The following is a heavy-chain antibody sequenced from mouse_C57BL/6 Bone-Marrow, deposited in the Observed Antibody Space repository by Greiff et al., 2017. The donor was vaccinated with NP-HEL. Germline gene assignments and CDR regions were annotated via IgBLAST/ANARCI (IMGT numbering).Heavy chain of an antibody. CDR2: ISSGGSYT. CDR1: GFTFSSYG. J-gene: IGHJ2*01. CDR3: ARGSN. V-gene: IGHV5-6*01. Sequence: EVKLMESGGDLVKPGGSLKLSCAASGFTFSSYGMSWVRQTPDKRLEWVATISSGGSYTYYPDSVKGRFTISRDNAKNTLYLQMSSLKSGDTAMYYCARGSNWGQGTTLTVSS. D-gene: IGHD1-1*01.